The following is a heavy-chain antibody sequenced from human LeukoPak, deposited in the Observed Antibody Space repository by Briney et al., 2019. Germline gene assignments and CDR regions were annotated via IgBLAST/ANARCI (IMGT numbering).Heavy chain of an antibody. V-gene: IGHV1-18*01. CDR2: ISAYNGNT. Sequence: GASVKVSCKASGYTFTSYGISWVRQAPGQGLEWMGWISAYNGNTNYAQKLQGRVTMTTDTSTSTAYMELRSLRSDDTAVYHCARVGFDRSYYDFWRTSLGNFDYWGQGTLVTVSS. D-gene: IGHD3-3*01. J-gene: IGHJ4*02. CDR3: ARVGFDRSYYDFWRTSLGNFDY. CDR1: GYTFTSYG.